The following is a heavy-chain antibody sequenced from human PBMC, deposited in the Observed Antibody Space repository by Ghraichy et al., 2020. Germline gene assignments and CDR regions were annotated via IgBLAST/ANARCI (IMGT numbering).Heavy chain of an antibody. CDR2: FDPEDGET. CDR1: GYTLTELS. CDR3: ATEAYCGGDCYFAFDI. V-gene: IGHV1-24*01. J-gene: IGHJ3*02. Sequence: ASVKVSCKVSGYTLTELSMHWVRQAPGKGLEWMGGFDPEDGETIYAQKFQGRVTMTEDTSTDTAYMELSSLRSEDTAVYYCATEAYCGGDCYFAFDIWGQGTMVTVSS. D-gene: IGHD2-21*02.